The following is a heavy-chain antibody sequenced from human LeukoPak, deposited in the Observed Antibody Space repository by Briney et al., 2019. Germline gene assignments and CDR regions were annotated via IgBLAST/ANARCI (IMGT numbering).Heavy chain of an antibody. D-gene: IGHD3/OR15-3a*01. CDR3: ARGRFFWTY. J-gene: IGHJ4*02. CDR2: IYYSGST. V-gene: IGHV4-59*01. Sequence: SETLSLTCTVSTGTINSYYWSWLRQPPGKGLEWIGYIYYSGSTSYNSSLKSRVTISVDTSKNQFSLKLNSVTAADTAVYYCARGRFFWTYWGQGTLVTVSS. CDR1: TGTINSYY.